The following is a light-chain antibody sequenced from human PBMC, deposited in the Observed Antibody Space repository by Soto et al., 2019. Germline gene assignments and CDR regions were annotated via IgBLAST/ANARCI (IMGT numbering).Light chain of an antibody. Sequence: DVQMTQSPSTLSASVGDRVTITCRASQRIGNWLAWYQQKPGKAPKLLISDVSSLESGVSSRFSGSGSGTEFTLTINSLQPDDFETYYCQYHHILSYTFGQGTKVDIK. J-gene: IGKJ2*01. CDR1: QRIGNW. CDR2: DVS. CDR3: QYHHILSYT. V-gene: IGKV1-5*01.